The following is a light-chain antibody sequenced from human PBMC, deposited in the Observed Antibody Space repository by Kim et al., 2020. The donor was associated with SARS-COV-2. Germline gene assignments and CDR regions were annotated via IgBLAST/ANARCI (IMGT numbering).Light chain of an antibody. J-gene: IGLJ3*02. Sequence: QTATLTCAGNSNNVGYEGAAWLQQHQGRPPKLLSYRNNNRPSGISDRFSASRSGNTASLTITGLQPEDETDYYCSAWDSSLSAWVFGGGTQLTVL. CDR3: SAWDSSLSAWV. V-gene: IGLV10-54*04. CDR2: RNN. CDR1: SNNVGYEG.